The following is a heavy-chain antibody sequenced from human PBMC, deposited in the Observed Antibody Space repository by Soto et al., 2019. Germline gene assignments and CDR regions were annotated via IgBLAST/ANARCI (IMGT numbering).Heavy chain of an antibody. V-gene: IGHV3-74*01. D-gene: IGHD5-12*01. J-gene: IGHJ6*02. Sequence: PGGSLRLSCAASGFTFSTYWMHWVRQAPGRGLVWVSRINSDGSITSYADSVKGRFTISRDNAKNTLYLQMISLRAEDTAVYYCAREYRRSGYELYYYYYGMDVWGQGTTVTVSS. CDR3: AREYRRSGYELYYYYYGMDV. CDR1: GFTFSTYW. CDR2: INSDGSIT.